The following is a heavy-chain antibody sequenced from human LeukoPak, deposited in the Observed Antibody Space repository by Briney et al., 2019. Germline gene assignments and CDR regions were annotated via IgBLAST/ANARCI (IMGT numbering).Heavy chain of an antibody. V-gene: IGHV3-66*02. D-gene: IGHD2/OR15-2a*01. CDR3: AIGADYCFPN. CDR2: IYSGGST. J-gene: IGHJ4*02. Sequence: GGSLRLSCAASGFTVSSNYMSWVRQAPGKGLEWVSVIYSGGSTYYADSVKGRFTISRDTSKNTLYLQMNSLRPEDTALYFCAIGADYCFPNWGQGTLVTVSS. CDR1: GFTVSSNY.